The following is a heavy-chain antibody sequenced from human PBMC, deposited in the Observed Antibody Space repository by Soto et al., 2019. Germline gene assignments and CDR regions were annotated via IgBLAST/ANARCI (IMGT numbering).Heavy chain of an antibody. Sequence: ASVKVSCKASGYTFTGYYMHWVRQAPGQGLEWMGWINPNSGGTNYAQKLQGWVTMTRDTSISTAYMALSRLRSDDTAVYYCARGLIEYSSSSGEPKYSYYSYGMDVWGQGTTVTVS. CDR3: ARGLIEYSSSSGEPKYSYYSYGMDV. V-gene: IGHV1-2*04. CDR2: INPNSGGT. D-gene: IGHD6-6*01. CDR1: GYTFTGYY. J-gene: IGHJ6*02.